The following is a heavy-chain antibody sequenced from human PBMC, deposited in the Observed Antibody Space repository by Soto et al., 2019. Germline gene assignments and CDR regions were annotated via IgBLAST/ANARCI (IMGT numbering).Heavy chain of an antibody. CDR2: INWNGGST. Sequence: GSLRLSCAASGFTFDDYGMSWVRQAPGKGLEWVSGINWNGGSTGYADSVKGRFTISRDNAKNSLYLQMNSLRAEDTALYHCAKTFYHGSSRAFDVWGQGTLVTVSS. J-gene: IGHJ3*01. CDR3: AKTFYHGSSRAFDV. CDR1: GFTFDDYG. V-gene: IGHV3-20*01. D-gene: IGHD3-22*01.